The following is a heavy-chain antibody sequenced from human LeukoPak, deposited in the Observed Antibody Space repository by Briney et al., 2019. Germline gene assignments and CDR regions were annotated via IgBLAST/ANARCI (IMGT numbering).Heavy chain of an antibody. CDR1: GGSIGSGGYY. J-gene: IGHJ4*02. CDR3: ARGRSAAGNFDY. D-gene: IGHD6-13*01. V-gene: IGHV4-31*11. CDR2: IYSSGST. Sequence: PSETLSLTCAVSGGSIGSGGYYWSWIRHQPGKGLEWIGYIYSSGSTNYNPSLKSRLAISVDTPKNQFSLKETSVTAADTAVYYCARGRSAAGNFDYWGQGTLVTVSS.